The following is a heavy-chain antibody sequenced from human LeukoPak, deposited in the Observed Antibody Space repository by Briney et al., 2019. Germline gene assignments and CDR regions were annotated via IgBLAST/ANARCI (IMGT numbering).Heavy chain of an antibody. D-gene: IGHD3-10*01. Sequence: LRLSCAASGFTVSSNYMSWVRQPPGKGLEWIGYIYYSGNTYYNPSLKSRVTISIDTSKNQISLKLTSVTAADTAVYYCARDPNLWFGEWGQGTLVTVSS. CDR2: IYYSGNT. CDR3: ARDPNLWFGE. V-gene: IGHV4-30-4*08. J-gene: IGHJ4*02. CDR1: GFTVSSNY.